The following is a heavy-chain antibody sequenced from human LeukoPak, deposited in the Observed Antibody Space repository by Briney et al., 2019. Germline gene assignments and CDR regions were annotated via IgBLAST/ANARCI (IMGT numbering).Heavy chain of an antibody. Sequence: GASVKVSCKVSGYTLTELSMHWVRQAPGKGLEWMGGFDPEDGETIYAQKFQGRVTITADQSTSTTYMALSSLKSEDTATYYCTTRACHAGGCSSSFYYYYGLHFWGQGTTVSVSS. CDR2: FDPEDGET. CDR1: GYTLTELS. J-gene: IGHJ6*02. D-gene: IGHD3-16*01. CDR3: TTRACHAGGCSSSFYYYYGLHF. V-gene: IGHV1-24*01.